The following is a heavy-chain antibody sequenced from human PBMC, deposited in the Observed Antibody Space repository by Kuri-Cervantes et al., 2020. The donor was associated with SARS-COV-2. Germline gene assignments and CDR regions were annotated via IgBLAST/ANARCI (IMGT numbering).Heavy chain of an antibody. CDR1: GGSISSYY. CDR2: IYSAGDS. D-gene: IGHD2-2*01. CDR3: ARDIVVVPAATLDFGYYYYYMDV. Sequence: GSLRLSCTVSGGSISSYYWSWIRQPPGKGLEWIGRIYSAGDSNYNPSLKSRVTISLGRSKNQFSLKLTSVTAADTAVYYCARDIVVVPAATLDFGYYYYYMDVWGKGTTVTVSS. V-gene: IGHV4-4*08. J-gene: IGHJ6*03.